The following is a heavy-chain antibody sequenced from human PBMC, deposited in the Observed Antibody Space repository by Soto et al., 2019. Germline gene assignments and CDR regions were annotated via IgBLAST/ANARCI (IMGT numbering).Heavy chain of an antibody. CDR3: ARRRITMIVVVFDAFDI. Sequence: QVQLQESGPGLVKPSGTLSLTCAVSGGSISSSYWWSWVRQPPGKGLEWIGEIYHSGNTNYNPSHKSQVTISVDKSKNQFSLKLSSVTAADTAVYYCARRRITMIVVVFDAFDIWGQGTMVTVSS. V-gene: IGHV4-4*02. CDR2: IYHSGNT. J-gene: IGHJ3*02. D-gene: IGHD3-22*01. CDR1: GGSISSSYW.